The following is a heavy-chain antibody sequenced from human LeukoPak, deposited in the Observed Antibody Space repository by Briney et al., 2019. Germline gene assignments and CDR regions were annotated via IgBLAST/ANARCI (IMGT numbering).Heavy chain of an antibody. J-gene: IGHJ6*03. CDR2: INPNSGGT. Sequence: GASVKVSCKASGYTFTDYYMHWVRQAPGQGLEWMGWINPNSGGTNYAQKFLGRVTMTRDTSISTAYMELSRLKSDDTAVYYCARDYYDILTGYDPYYYMDVWGKGTTVTVSS. CDR3: ARDYYDILTGYDPYYYMDV. CDR1: GYTFTDYY. D-gene: IGHD3-9*01. V-gene: IGHV1-2*02.